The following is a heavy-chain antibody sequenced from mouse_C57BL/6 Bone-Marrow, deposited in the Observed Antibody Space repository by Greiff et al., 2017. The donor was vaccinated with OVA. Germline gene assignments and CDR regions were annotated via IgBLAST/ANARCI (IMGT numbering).Heavy chain of an antibody. CDR2: ISSGGDYI. V-gene: IGHV5-9-1*02. CDR1: GFTFSSYA. CDR3: TRDRDYYDYDGYFDV. Sequence: EVKLVESGEGLVKPGGSLKLSCAASGFTFSSYAMSWVRQTPEKRLEWVAYISSGGDYIYYADTVKGRFTISRDNARNTLYLQMSSLKSEDTAMYYCTRDRDYYDYDGYFDVWGTGTTVTVSS. D-gene: IGHD2-4*01. J-gene: IGHJ1*03.